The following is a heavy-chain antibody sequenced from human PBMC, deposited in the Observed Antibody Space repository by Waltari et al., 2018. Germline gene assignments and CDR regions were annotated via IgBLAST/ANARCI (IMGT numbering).Heavy chain of an antibody. J-gene: IGHJ5*02. V-gene: IGHV4-61*09. CDR2: IYTSGST. CDR1: GGAISSGVSY. D-gene: IGHD1-26*01. Sequence: QVQLQGSGPGLVKPSKTLSLTCTVSGGAISSGVSYWTWIRQPAGKGLEWIGYIYTSGSTNYNPSLKSRVTISVDTSKNQFSLKLSSVTAADTAVYYCARGRYSEAAKVYNWFDPWGQGTLVTVSS. CDR3: ARGRYSEAAKVYNWFDP.